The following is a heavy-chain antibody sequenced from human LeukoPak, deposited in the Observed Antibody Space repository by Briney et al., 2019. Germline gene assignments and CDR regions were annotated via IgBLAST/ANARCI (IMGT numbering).Heavy chain of an antibody. CDR3: ARNGRVRRVVKDLFEY. D-gene: IGHD3-10*01. V-gene: IGHV1-18*01. Sequence: ASVKVSCKTSGYTFTDYDITWVRQAPGQGLEWMGRVSPYNGNTYYSQRFQDRVIITKDTSTGTAYMDLRDLRTDDTAMYYCARNGRVRRVVKDLFEYWGQGTLVAVSS. CDR2: VSPYNGNT. J-gene: IGHJ4*02. CDR1: GYTFTDYD.